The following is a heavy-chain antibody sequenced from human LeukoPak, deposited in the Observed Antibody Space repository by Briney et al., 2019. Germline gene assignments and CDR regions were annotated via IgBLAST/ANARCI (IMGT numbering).Heavy chain of an antibody. CDR2: ISSSGSTI. D-gene: IGHD6-13*01. Sequence: PGGSLRLSCAASGFTFSSYSMNWDRQAPGKGLEWVSYISSSGSTIHYADSVKGRFTISRDNAKNSLNLQLNSLRAEDTAVYFCAKRIAAAGKHYFDNWGQGILVTVSS. CDR3: AKRIAAAGKHYFDN. CDR1: GFTFSSYS. J-gene: IGHJ4*02. V-gene: IGHV3-48*01.